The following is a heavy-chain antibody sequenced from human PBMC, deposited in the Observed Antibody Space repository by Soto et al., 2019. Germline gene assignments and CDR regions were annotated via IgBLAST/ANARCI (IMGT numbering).Heavy chain of an antibody. CDR1: GFTFSSYA. CDR3: AKDLAVQKYSSAHNWFDP. D-gene: IGHD6-19*01. Sequence: EVQLLESGGGLVQPGGSLRLSCAASGFTFSSYAMSWVRQAPGKGLEWVSAISGSGGSTYYADSVKGRFTISRDNSKNTLYLQMNSLRAEDTAVYFCAKDLAVQKYSSAHNWFDPWGQGTLVTVSS. J-gene: IGHJ5*02. CDR2: ISGSGGST. V-gene: IGHV3-23*01.